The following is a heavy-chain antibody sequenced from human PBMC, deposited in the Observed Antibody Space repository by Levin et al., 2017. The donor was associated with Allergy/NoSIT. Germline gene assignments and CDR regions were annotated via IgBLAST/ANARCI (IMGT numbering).Heavy chain of an antibody. V-gene: IGHV3-23*01. CDR3: AAGYSSEGI. Sequence: QSGGSLRLSCAASGFTFSTYAMSWVRQAPGKGLEWVSAISGSGDSTYYAESVKGRFTISRDNSKNTLYVQMNSLRAEDTAVYYCAAGYSSEGIWGQGTMVTVSS. CDR2: ISGSGDST. CDR1: GFTFSTYA. D-gene: IGHD6-19*01. J-gene: IGHJ3*02.